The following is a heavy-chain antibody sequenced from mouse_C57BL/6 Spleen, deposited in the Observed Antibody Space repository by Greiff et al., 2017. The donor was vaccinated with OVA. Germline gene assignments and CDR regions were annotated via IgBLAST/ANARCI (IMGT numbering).Heavy chain of an antibody. CDR3: ARATTPWYFDV. D-gene: IGHD1-1*01. Sequence: EVQLQESGGGLVKPGGSLKLSCAASGFTFSDYGMHWVRQAPEKGLEWVAYISSGSSTIYYADTVKGRFTISRDNAKNTLFLQMTSLRSEDTAMYYCARATTPWYFDVWGTGTTVTVSS. J-gene: IGHJ1*03. CDR2: ISSGSSTI. V-gene: IGHV5-17*01. CDR1: GFTFSDYG.